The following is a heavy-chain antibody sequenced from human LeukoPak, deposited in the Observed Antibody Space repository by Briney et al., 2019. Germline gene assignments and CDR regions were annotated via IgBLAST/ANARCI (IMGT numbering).Heavy chain of an antibody. V-gene: IGHV4-4*09. J-gene: IGHJ6*04. CDR3: ARLGGPAAVDV. Sequence: SETLSLTCTVSGGSISSYSWSCIRQPPGKGLEWIGYIETSGSAYYNPSLKSRVVISVDTAKNQFSLKLSSVTAADTAAYYCARLGGPAAVDVWGKGTTVTVSS. D-gene: IGHD2-15*01. CDR1: GGSISSYS. CDR2: IETSGSA.